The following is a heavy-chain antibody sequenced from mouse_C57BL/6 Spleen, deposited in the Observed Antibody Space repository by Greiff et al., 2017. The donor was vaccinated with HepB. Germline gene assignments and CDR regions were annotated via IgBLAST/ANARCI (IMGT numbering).Heavy chain of an antibody. Sequence: EVKLVESGGGLVKPGGSLKLSCAASGFTFSDYGMHWVRQAPEKGLEWVAYISSGSSTIYYADTVKGRFTISRDNAKNTLFLQMTSLRSEDTAMYYCARHYYGSSDAMDYWGQGTSVTVSS. J-gene: IGHJ4*01. V-gene: IGHV5-17*01. CDR2: ISSGSSTI. CDR3: ARHYYGSSDAMDY. CDR1: GFTFSDYG. D-gene: IGHD1-1*01.